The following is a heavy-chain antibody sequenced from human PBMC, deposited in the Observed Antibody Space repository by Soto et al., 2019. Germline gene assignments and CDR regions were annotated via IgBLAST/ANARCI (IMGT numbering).Heavy chain of an antibody. CDR3: ASMTTVATAAFDI. CDR1: GLSFGTSGVG. V-gene: IGHV2-5*01. CDR2: IYWNDDK. D-gene: IGHD4-17*01. Sequence: QITLKESGPTQVKPTQTLTLTCTASGLSFGTSGVGVGWFRQPPGEALEWLALIYWNDDKRYSTSLKPSLTITKDTYKNQGVLTRTNVDPVDTATYYCASMTTVATAAFDIWGKGTMVTVSS. J-gene: IGHJ3*02.